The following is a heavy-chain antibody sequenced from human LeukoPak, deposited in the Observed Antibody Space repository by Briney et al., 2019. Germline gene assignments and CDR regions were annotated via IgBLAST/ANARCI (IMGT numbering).Heavy chain of an antibody. CDR2: ISSSSSYT. J-gene: IGHJ4*02. Sequence: SGGSLRLSCAASGFTFSDYYMSWIRQAPGKGLEWVSYISSSSSYTNYADSVKGRFTISRDNAKNSLYLQMNSLRAEDTAVYYCARPYSGSYYELDYWGQGTLVTVSS. CDR3: ARPYSGSYYELDY. V-gene: IGHV3-11*06. CDR1: GFTFSDYY. D-gene: IGHD1-26*01.